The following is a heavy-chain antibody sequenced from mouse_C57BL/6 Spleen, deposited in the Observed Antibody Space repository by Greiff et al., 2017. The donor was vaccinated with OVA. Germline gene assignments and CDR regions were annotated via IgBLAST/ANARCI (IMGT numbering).Heavy chain of an antibody. CDR2: INPNNGGT. CDR3: ARWGLGRGGFAY. D-gene: IGHD4-1*01. J-gene: IGHJ3*01. CDR1: GYTFTDYY. V-gene: IGHV1-26*01. Sequence: EVQLQQSGPELVKPGASVKISCKASGYTFTDYYMNWVKQSHGKSLEWIGDINPNNGGTSYNQKFKGKATLTVDKSSSTAYMELRSLTSEDSAVYYCARWGLGRGGFAYWGQGTLVTVSA.